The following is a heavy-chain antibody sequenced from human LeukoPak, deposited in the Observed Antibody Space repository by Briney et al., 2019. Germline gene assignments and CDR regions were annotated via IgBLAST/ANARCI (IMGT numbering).Heavy chain of an antibody. J-gene: IGHJ6*02. V-gene: IGHV1-69*13. D-gene: IGHD1-7*01. CDR1: GGTFSSYA. CDR2: IIPIFGTA. Sequence: SVKVSCKASGGTFSSYAISWVRQAPGQGLEWMGGIIPIFGTANYAQKFQGGVTITADESTSTAYMELSSLRSEDTAVYYCARKLELHHYYYGMDVWGQGTTVTVSS. CDR3: ARKLELHHYYYGMDV.